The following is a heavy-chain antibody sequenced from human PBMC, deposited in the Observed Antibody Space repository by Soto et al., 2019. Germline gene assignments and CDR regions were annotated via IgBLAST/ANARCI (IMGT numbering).Heavy chain of an antibody. Sequence: QVQLVQSGAEVKKPGASVKVSCKASGCTFTSYDINWVRQATGQGLEWMGWMNPNSGNTGYAQKFQGRVTMTRNTSISTAYMELSSLRSEDTAVYYCAREVAAAVRSGHDYWGQGTLVTVSS. D-gene: IGHD6-13*01. CDR1: GCTFTSYD. V-gene: IGHV1-8*01. CDR2: MNPNSGNT. J-gene: IGHJ4*02. CDR3: AREVAAAVRSGHDY.